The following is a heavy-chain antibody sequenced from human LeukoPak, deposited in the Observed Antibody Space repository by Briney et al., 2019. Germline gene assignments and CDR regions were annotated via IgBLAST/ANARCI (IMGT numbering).Heavy chain of an antibody. CDR1: GFIFSNYW. CDR3: VTGAYYSDKHGYLHY. CDR2: INNDGSST. V-gene: IGHV3-74*01. Sequence: GGSLRLSCAASGFIFSNYWMHWVRQAPGKGLLWVSRINNDGSSTTHVDSVKGRFTISRDNAKNTLYLQMNSLRAEDTAVYYCVTGAYYSDKHGYLHYWGQGSLVTVSS. J-gene: IGHJ4*02. D-gene: IGHD3-22*01.